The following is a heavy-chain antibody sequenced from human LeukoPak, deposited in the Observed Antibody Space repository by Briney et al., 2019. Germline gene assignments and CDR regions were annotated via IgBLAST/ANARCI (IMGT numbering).Heavy chain of an antibody. Sequence: GGSLRLSCAASGFIFSSYRMSWVRQAPGTGLEWVANIKQDGTEKNYVDSVKGRFTISRDNAENSLHLQMSSLRVEDTAVYYCVRDDFWSGYSRYNWFDPWGQGTLVTVSS. J-gene: IGHJ5*02. CDR1: GFIFSSYR. V-gene: IGHV3-7*01. D-gene: IGHD3-3*01. CDR2: IKQDGTEK. CDR3: VRDDFWSGYSRYNWFDP.